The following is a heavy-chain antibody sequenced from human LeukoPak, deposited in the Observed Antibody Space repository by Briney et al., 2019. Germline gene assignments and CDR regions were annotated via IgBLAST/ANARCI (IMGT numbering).Heavy chain of an antibody. Sequence: GGSLRPSCAASGFTFSSYATSWVRQAPGKGLEWVSAISGSGGSTYYADSVKGRFTISRDNSKNTLYLQMNSLRAEDTAVYYCAKVFGVVIKRPLDYWGQGTLVTVSS. CDR3: AKVFGVVIKRPLDY. CDR2: ISGSGGST. J-gene: IGHJ4*02. D-gene: IGHD3-3*01. CDR1: GFTFSSYA. V-gene: IGHV3-23*01.